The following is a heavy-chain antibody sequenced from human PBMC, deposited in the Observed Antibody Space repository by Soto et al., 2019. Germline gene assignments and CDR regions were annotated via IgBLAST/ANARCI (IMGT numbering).Heavy chain of an antibody. CDR1: GGSISSYY. V-gene: IGHV4-59*01. Sequence: QVQLQESGPGLVKPSETLSLTCTVSGGSISSYYWSWIRQPPGKGLEWIGYIYYSGSTNYNPSLKSRVTISVDTSKNQFSLTLSSVTAADTAVYYCAGDIVLVPAAMGYYYYGMDVWGQGTTVTVSS. J-gene: IGHJ6*02. D-gene: IGHD2-2*01. CDR3: AGDIVLVPAAMGYYYYGMDV. CDR2: IYYSGST.